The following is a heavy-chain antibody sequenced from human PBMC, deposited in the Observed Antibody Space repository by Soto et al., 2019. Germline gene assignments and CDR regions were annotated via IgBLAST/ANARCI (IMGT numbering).Heavy chain of an antibody. CDR3: ARASRYYWNYMMY. J-gene: IGHJ4*02. D-gene: IGHD1-7*01. V-gene: IGHV1-18*01. CDR1: GYTFSNDA. Sequence: QVQLVQSGAEVKKPGASVKVSCKASGYTFSNDAITWVRQAPGQGLEWMGWVSAYNGNTNYAQKFKGRVTMTTDTSTSPAYMEIRSLRYAATAVYFCARASRYYWNYMMYWGQGTLVTVSS. CDR2: VSAYNGNT.